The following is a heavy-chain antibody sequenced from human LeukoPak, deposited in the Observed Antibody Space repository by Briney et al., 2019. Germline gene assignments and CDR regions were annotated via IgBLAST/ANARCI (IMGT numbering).Heavy chain of an antibody. V-gene: IGHV3-23*01. CDR1: GFTFSSYA. J-gene: IGHJ4*02. Sequence: GGSLRLSCAASGFTFSSYAMSWVRQAPGKGLEWVSAISGSGGSTYYADSVKGRFTISRDNSKNTLYLQMNSLRAEDTAVYYCAKCGWELLRAYGLYYFDYWGQGTLVTVSS. CDR3: AKCGWELLRAYGLYYFDY. D-gene: IGHD1-26*01. CDR2: ISGSGGST.